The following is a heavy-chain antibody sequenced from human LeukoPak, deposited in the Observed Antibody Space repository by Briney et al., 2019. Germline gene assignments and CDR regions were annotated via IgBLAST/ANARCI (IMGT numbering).Heavy chain of an antibody. CDR1: GYSFNSYL. J-gene: IGHJ4*02. D-gene: IGHD3-16*01. V-gene: IGHV5-51*01. CDR2: MYPGDSDT. CDR3: ARLLGLSDRDYFEY. Sequence: GESLKISCKASGYSFNSYLIGWVRQMPGKGLEWIAIMYPGDSDTKYSPSFQGQVTISADKSITTAYLQWSSLKASDTAMYYCARLLGLSDRDYFEYWGQGTLVTVSS.